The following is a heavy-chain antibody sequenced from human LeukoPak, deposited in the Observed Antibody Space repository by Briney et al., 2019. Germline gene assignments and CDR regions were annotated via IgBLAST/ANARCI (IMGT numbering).Heavy chain of an antibody. Sequence: GGSLRLSCAASGFTFSSYSMNWVRQAPGKGLEWVSSISSSSSYIYYADSVKGRFTISRDNAKNSLYLQMNSLRAEDTAVYYCARVTTPYYYYYGMDVWGQGTTVTVSS. J-gene: IGHJ6*02. V-gene: IGHV3-21*01. D-gene: IGHD2-15*01. CDR2: ISSSSSYI. CDR1: GFTFSSYS. CDR3: ARVTTPYYYYYGMDV.